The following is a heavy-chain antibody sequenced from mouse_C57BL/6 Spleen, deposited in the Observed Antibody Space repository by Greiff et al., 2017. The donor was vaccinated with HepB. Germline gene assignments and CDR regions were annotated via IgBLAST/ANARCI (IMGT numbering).Heavy chain of an antibody. CDR2: IYPGDGDT. D-gene: IGHD1-1*01. CDR1: GYAFSSSW. V-gene: IGHV1-82*01. J-gene: IGHJ4*01. CDR3: ARGTTVEDYAMDY. Sequence: VKLMESGPELVKPGASVKISCKASGYAFSSSWMNWVKQRPGKGLEWIGRIYPGDGDTNYNGKFKGKATLTADKSSSTAYMQLSSLTSEDSAVYFCARGTTVEDYAMDYWGQGTSVTVSS.